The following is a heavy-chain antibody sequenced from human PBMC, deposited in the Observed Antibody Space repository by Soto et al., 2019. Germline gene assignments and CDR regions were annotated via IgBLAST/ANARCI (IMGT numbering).Heavy chain of an antibody. J-gene: IGHJ4*02. D-gene: IGHD5-18*01. V-gene: IGHV4-31*03. CDR3: ARGRNTYGNLDF. CDR1: GASIGSAHNY. Sequence: QVQLHESGPGLVKPSQTLSLICNVSGASIGSAHNYWTWIRQHPGKGLEWIGYIYFTGGTFYNPSLESRLAVSLDTSKNQFSLRLTSVTAADTAVYYCARGRNTYGNLDFWGQGTLVTVSS. CDR2: IYFTGGT.